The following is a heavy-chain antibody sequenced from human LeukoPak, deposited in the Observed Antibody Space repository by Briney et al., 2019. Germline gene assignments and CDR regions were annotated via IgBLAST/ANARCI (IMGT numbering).Heavy chain of an antibody. CDR3: ARDRRYSGYDEGYFDY. CDR1: GFTFSSYA. D-gene: IGHD5-12*01. Sequence: GRSLRLSCAASGFTFSSYAMHGVRQAPGKGLERGAVISYDGSNKYYADSVKGRFTISIDNSKNPLYLQMNSLRAEDTAVYYCARDRRYSGYDEGYFDYWGQGTLVTVSS. CDR2: ISYDGSNK. V-gene: IGHV3-30-3*01. J-gene: IGHJ4*02.